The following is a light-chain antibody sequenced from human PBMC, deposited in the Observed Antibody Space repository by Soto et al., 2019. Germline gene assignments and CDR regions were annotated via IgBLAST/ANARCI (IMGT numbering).Light chain of an antibody. Sequence: QSVLTQPHSVSGSPGQSVTISCTGTSSDVGGYNYVSWYQQHPGKAPKLMIYDVTKRPSGVPDRFSGFKSGNTAYLTISGLQAEDEADYSCCSHAGTYIYVFGTGTKVTVL. CDR2: DVT. CDR3: CSHAGTYIYV. CDR1: SSDVGGYNY. V-gene: IGLV2-11*01. J-gene: IGLJ1*01.